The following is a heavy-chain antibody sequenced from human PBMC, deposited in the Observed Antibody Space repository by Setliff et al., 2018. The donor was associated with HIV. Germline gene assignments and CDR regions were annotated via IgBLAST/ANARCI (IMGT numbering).Heavy chain of an antibody. D-gene: IGHD2-15*01. CDR2: ISYSGST. CDR3: ARDDRCSGGCCYSY. J-gene: IGHJ4*02. Sequence: SETLSLTCSVSGASISSSPYYWAWIRQPPGKGLEWIATISYSGSTNYNPSLKSRVTISLDTSKNRCSLKLSSVAAADTAVYYCARDDRCSGGCCYSYWGQGALVTVSS. V-gene: IGHV4-39*07. CDR1: GASISSSPYY.